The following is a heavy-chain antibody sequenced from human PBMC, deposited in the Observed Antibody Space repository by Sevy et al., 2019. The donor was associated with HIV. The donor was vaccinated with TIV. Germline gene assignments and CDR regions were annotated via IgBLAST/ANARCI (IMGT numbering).Heavy chain of an antibody. J-gene: IGHJ4*02. V-gene: IGHV3-74*01. D-gene: IGHD6-19*01. CDR3: AISSAGTAQH. Sequence: GWSLRLSCAASGLTSGSFYMHWIRQTPKKGLLWVSNINSDRRLSNDADSVKGRFIVSRDNAKNTQHLQMTSLGAEDTAVYYCAISSAGTAQHWGQGILVCVSS. CDR2: INSDRRLS. CDR1: GLTSGSFY.